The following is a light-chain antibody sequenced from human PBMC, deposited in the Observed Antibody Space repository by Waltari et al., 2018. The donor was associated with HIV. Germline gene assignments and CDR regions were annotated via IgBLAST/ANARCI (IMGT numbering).Light chain of an antibody. J-gene: IGKJ2*01. CDR3: QQYYSDPYT. Sequence: DIQMTQSPSTLSASVGTRVPITCRASQTISSRLAWYQQKPVKAPRLLIYKASDLETGVPSTFSGSGSGTEFTLTISSLQPDDFASYYCQQYYSDPYTFGQGTKLEIK. V-gene: IGKV1-5*03. CDR1: QTISSR. CDR2: KAS.